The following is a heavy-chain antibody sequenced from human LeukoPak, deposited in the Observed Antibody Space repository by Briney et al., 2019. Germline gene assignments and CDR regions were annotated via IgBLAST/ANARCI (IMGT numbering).Heavy chain of an antibody. V-gene: IGHV3-23*01. CDR3: ARHVDSSWAGCDF. D-gene: IGHD6-13*01. J-gene: IGHJ4*02. Sequence: GGSLRLFCAASGFTFDNYAMTWVRQAPGKGLEWVSTHSASGGRTYYADSVKGRFTISKDNSKNMLYLQLNSLRADDTAVYYCARHVDSSWAGCDFWGQGTLVTVSS. CDR1: GFTFDNYA. CDR2: HSASGGRT.